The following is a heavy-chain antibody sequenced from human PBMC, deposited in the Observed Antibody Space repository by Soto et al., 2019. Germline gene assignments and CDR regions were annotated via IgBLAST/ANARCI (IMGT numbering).Heavy chain of an antibody. D-gene: IGHD5-18*01. CDR2: IYPGGNT. Sequence: VQLVESGGGLIQPGGSLRLSCAASGFTVSNNHMTWVRQAPGRGPEWVSTIYPGGNTFNAESVKGRFGISRDNSKNMLYIQMNSLRVEDTAVYYCATGLDTSKSGYWGQGTLVTVSS. CDR1: GFTVSNNH. J-gene: IGHJ4*02. CDR3: ATGLDTSKSGY. V-gene: IGHV3-53*01.